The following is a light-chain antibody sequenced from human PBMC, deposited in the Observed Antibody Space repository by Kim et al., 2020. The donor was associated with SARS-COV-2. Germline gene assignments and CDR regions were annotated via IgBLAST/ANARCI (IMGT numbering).Light chain of an antibody. V-gene: IGLV2-8*01. Sequence: QSVLTQPPSASGSPGQSVTISCSGTSSDIGAYNYVSWYQQYPGKAPTLMIYEVSQRPSGVPDRFSGSKSGNTASLTVSGLQAEDEADYYCSSYGGINNFVLFGGGTQLTVL. J-gene: IGLJ2*01. CDR1: SSDIGAYNY. CDR2: EVS. CDR3: SSYGGINNFVL.